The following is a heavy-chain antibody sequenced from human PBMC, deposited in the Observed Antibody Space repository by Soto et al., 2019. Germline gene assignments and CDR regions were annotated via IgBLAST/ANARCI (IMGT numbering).Heavy chain of an antibody. D-gene: IGHD3-22*01. J-gene: IGHJ4*02. Sequence: ASVKVSCKASGYTFTGYYMHWVRQAPGQGLEWMGWINPNSGGTNYAQKFQGWVTMTMDTSISTAYMELSRLRSDDTAVYYCARDYYDSSGYYGPGYWGQGTLVTVSS. CDR2: INPNSGGT. CDR1: GYTFTGYY. CDR3: ARDYYDSSGYYGPGY. V-gene: IGHV1-2*04.